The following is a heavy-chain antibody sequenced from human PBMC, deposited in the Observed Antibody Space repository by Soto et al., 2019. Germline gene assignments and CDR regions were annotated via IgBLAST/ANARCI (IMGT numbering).Heavy chain of an antibody. J-gene: IGHJ4*02. V-gene: IGHV4-34*01. Sequence: SETLSLTCAVYGGSFSGYYWSWIRQPPGKGLEWIGEINHSGSTNYNPSLKSRVTVSVDTSKNQFSLKLSSVTAADTAVYYCARSSIAARVPYYFDYWGQGTLVTVSS. D-gene: IGHD6-6*01. CDR2: INHSGST. CDR3: ARSSIAARVPYYFDY. CDR1: GGSFSGYY.